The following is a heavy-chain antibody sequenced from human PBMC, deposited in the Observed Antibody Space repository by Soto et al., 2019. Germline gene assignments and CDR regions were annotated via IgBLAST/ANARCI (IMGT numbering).Heavy chain of an antibody. CDR2: ISSSSSYI. V-gene: IGHV3-21*01. CDR3: ARDRYGYCSSTSCYTGLYYYYYGMDV. D-gene: IGHD2-2*02. Sequence: GGSLRLSCAASGFTFSSYSMNWVRQAPGKGLEWVSSISSSSSYIYYADSVKGRFTISRDNAKNSLYLQMNSLRAEDTAVYYCARDRYGYCSSTSCYTGLYYYYYGMDVWGQGTTVTVSS. J-gene: IGHJ6*02. CDR1: GFTFSSYS.